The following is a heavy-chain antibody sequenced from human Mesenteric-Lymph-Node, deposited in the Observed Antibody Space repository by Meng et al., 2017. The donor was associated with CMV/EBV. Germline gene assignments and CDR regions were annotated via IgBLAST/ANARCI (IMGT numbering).Heavy chain of an antibody. CDR1: GFTFSNYW. CDR3: AKEGVYDGYAVDY. CDR2: INSDGSST. V-gene: IGHV3-74*01. Sequence: GGSLRLSCAASGFTFSNYWMYWVRQAPGKGLVWVSRINSDGSSTNYADSVKGRFTISRDNSKNTLFLQMTSLRAEDTAVYYCAKEGVYDGYAVDYWGQGTLVTVSS. D-gene: IGHD5-24*01. J-gene: IGHJ4*02.